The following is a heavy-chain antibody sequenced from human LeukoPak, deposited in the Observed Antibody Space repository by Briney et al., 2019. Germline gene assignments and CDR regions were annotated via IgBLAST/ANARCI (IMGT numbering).Heavy chain of an antibody. CDR3: ARSRRPFDFED. Sequence: SETLSLTCTASRGSISSGNYYWSWIRQPAGKGLEWIGRFHTRGSTNYNPSLKSRVIISVDTSKNQFSLKLNSVTAADTAVYYCARSRRPFDFEDWGQGTLVTVSS. V-gene: IGHV4-61*02. CDR1: RGSISSGNYY. CDR2: FHTRGST. J-gene: IGHJ4*02.